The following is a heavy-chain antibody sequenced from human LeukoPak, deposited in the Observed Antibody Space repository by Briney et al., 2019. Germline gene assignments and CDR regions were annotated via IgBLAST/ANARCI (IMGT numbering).Heavy chain of an antibody. Sequence: ASVKVSCKASGGTFSSYAISWVRQAPGQGLEWMGGIIPIFGTANYAQKFQGRVTITADKSTSTAYMELSSLRSEDTAVYYCARGIVSYYYDSSGYSGYYYYYMDVWGKGTTVTVSS. CDR2: IIPIFGTA. CDR1: GGTFSSYA. J-gene: IGHJ6*03. V-gene: IGHV1-69*06. CDR3: ARGIVSYYYDSSGYSGYYYYYMDV. D-gene: IGHD3-22*01.